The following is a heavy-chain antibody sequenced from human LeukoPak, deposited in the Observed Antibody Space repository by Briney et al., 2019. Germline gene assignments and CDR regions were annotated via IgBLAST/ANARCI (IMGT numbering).Heavy chain of an antibody. D-gene: IGHD3-10*01. CDR2: IYYSGST. CDR1: GGSISSSSYS. V-gene: IGHV4-39*01. Sequence: SETLSLTCTVSGGSISSSSYSWGWIRQPPGKGLEWIGSIYYSGSTYYNPSLKSRVTISVDTSKNQFSLKLSSVTAADTAVYYCAEGTSTGFDYWGQGTLVTVSS. J-gene: IGHJ4*02. CDR3: AEGTSTGFDY.